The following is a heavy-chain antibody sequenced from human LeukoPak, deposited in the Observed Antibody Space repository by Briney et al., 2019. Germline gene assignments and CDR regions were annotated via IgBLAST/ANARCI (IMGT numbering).Heavy chain of an antibody. J-gene: IGHJ4*02. V-gene: IGHV3-73*01. CDR1: GFTFSGSA. CDR2: IRSKANSYAK. D-gene: IGHD5-18*01. Sequence: GGSLRLSCAASGFTFSGSAMSWVRQASGKGLEWVGRIRSKANSYAKAYAARVEGSFTSTRDDTNNQAYLQMNSLKTEDTAVYFCTRLGYSYGFSLFVYWGQGTLVTVSS. CDR3: TRLGYSYGFSLFVY.